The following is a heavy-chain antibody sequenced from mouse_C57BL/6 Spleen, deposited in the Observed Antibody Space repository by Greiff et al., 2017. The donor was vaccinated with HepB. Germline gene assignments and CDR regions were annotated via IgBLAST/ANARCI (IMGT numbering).Heavy chain of an antibody. D-gene: IGHD4-1*01. J-gene: IGHJ3*01. CDR2: IDPSDSYT. Sequence: VQLQQSGAELVMPGASVKLSCKASGYTFTSYWMHWVKQRPGQGLEWIGEIDPSDSYTNYNQKFKGKSTLTVDKSSSTAYMQLSSLTSEDSAVYYCARSGTGTVFAYWGQGTLVTVSA. CDR3: ARSGTGTVFAY. V-gene: IGHV1-69*01. CDR1: GYTFTSYW.